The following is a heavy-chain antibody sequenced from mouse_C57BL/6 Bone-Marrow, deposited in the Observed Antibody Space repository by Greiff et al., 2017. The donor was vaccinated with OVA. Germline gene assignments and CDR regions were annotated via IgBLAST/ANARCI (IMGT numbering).Heavy chain of an antibody. CDR1: GFTFSSYG. Sequence: EVKLQESGGDLVKPGGSLKLSCAASGFTFSSYGMSWVRQTPDKRLEWVATISSGGSYTYYPDSVKGRFTISRDNAKNTLYLHMSSLKSEDTAMYYCARHPYYYGSSYGWYFDVWGTGTTVTVSS. J-gene: IGHJ1*03. D-gene: IGHD1-1*01. CDR2: ISSGGSYT. CDR3: ARHPYYYGSSYGWYFDV. V-gene: IGHV5-6*01.